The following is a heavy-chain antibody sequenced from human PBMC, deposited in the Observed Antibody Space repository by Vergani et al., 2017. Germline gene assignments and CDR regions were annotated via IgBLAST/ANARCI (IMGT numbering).Heavy chain of an antibody. CDR2: LCPSGST. CDR1: GAPISYWC. D-gene: IGHD3-10*01. Sequence: QVQMQESGPGLVKTSETLSLTCSASGAPISYWCWSWLRQPAGKGLEWIGRLCPSGSTNYKPSLKSRVTMSIDTSKKQFSLKLTSVTAADTAVYYCAVRQRGNLVGGEIVTKRTFDYWSQGSLVTVSS. CDR3: AVRQRGNLVGGEIVTKRTFDY. J-gene: IGHJ4*02. V-gene: IGHV4-4*07.